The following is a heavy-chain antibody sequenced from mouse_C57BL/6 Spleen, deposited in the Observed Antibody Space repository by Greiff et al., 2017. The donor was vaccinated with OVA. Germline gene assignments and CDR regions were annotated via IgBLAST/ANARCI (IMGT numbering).Heavy chain of an antibody. D-gene: IGHD1-1*01. J-gene: IGHJ2*01. Sequence: QVQLQQSGAELVRPGASVTLSCKASGYTFTDYEMHWVKQTPVHGLEWIGAIDPETGGTAYNQKFKGKAILTADKSSSTAYMELRSLTSEDSAVYYCTRYHYYGSNYFDYWGQGTTLTVSS. V-gene: IGHV1-15*01. CDR2: IDPETGGT. CDR1: GYTFTDYE. CDR3: TRYHYYGSNYFDY.